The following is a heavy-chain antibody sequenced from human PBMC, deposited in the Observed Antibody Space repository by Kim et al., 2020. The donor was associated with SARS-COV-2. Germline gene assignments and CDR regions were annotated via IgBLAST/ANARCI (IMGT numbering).Heavy chain of an antibody. D-gene: IGHD5-12*01. CDR1: GYTFTSYY. CDR3: ARDYSSGGYDEARYYYYYGMDV. V-gene: IGHV1-46*01. J-gene: IGHJ6*02. Sequence: ASVKVSCKASGYTFTSYYMHWVRQAPGQGLEWMGIINPSGGSTSYAQKFQGRVTMTRDTSTSTVYMELSSLRSEDTAVYYCARDYSSGGYDEARYYYYYGMDVWGQGTTVTVSS. CDR2: INPSGGST.